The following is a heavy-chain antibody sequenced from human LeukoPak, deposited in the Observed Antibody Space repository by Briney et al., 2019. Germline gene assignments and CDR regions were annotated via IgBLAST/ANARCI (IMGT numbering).Heavy chain of an antibody. V-gene: IGHV3-7*01. CDR3: ANGDGFDY. Sequence: GGSLRLSCATSGFTFSTYWMSCVRQAPGKGREWVANIKQDGSETYYADSVKGRFTIFRGNEKNSLYSQMDSQRVEDTAVYYCANGDGFDYWGQGTLVIVSS. CDR1: GFTFSTYW. D-gene: IGHD5-24*01. J-gene: IGHJ4*02. CDR2: IKQDGSET.